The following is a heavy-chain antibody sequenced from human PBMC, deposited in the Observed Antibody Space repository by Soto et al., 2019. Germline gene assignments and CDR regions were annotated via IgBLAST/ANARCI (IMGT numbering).Heavy chain of an antibody. CDR3: TTLPHCSGGSCYFPYFDY. D-gene: IGHD2-15*01. J-gene: IGHJ4*02. Sequence: PLGSLRLSCAASGFTFSNAWMSWVRQAPGKGLEWVGRIKSKTDGGTTDYAAPVKGRFTISRDDSKNTLYLQMNSLKTEDTAVYYCTTLPHCSGGSCYFPYFDYWGQGTLVTVSS. V-gene: IGHV3-15*01. CDR2: IKSKTDGGTT. CDR1: GFTFSNAW.